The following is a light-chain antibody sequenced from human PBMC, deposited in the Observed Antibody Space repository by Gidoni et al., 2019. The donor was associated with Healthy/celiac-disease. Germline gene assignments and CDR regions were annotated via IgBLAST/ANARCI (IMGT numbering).Light chain of an antibody. J-gene: IGKJ1*01. CDR1: QSISNW. V-gene: IGKV1-5*03. Sequence: DIQMIQSHSTLSASVGDRVTIHCRAGQSISNWLAWYQQKPGKAPKLLIYKASSLESGVPSRFSGSGSWTEFTLTISSLHPDDFATYYCQQYNSYSWTFGQGTKVEIK. CDR3: QQYNSYSWT. CDR2: KAS.